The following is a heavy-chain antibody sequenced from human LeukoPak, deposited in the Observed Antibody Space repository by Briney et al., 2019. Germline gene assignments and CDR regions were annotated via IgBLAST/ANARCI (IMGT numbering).Heavy chain of an antibody. D-gene: IGHD2-2*02. CDR3: ARDLYCSSTSCYNYYYYGMDV. CDR1: GFTFSSYS. Sequence: GGSLRLSCAASGFTFSSYSMNWVRQAPGKGLEWVSSISSSSSYIYYADSVKGRFTISRDNAKNSLYLQMNSLRAEDTAVYYCARDLYCSSTSCYNYYYYGMDVWGQGTTVTVSS. V-gene: IGHV3-21*01. J-gene: IGHJ6*02. CDR2: ISSSSSYI.